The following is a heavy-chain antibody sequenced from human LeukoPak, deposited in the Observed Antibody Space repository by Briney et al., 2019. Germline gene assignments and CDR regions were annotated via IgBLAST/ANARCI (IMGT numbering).Heavy chain of an antibody. CDR2: IYHSGST. J-gene: IGHJ4*02. Sequence: SETLSLTCTVSGYSISSGYYWGWIRQPPGKGLEWIGSIYHSGSTHYNPSLKSRVTISVDTSKNQFSLKLSSVTAADTAVYYCARVRLTKLYYFDYWGQGTLVTVSS. D-gene: IGHD5-12*01. CDR3: ARVRLTKLYYFDY. V-gene: IGHV4-38-2*02. CDR1: GYSISSGYY.